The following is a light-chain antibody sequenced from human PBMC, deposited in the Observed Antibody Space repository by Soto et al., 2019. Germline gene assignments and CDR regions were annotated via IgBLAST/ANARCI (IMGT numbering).Light chain of an antibody. CDR2: GTS. Sequence: EIVLTQSPGTLSLSPGERATLSCRASQSVSGSSLAWYQHKPGQAPRLVIFGTSTRATGIPDRFSGRGSGTDFTVTISRLERGDFVVYYCQQYDSSPWTVGQGTKGEIK. CDR1: QSVSGSS. V-gene: IGKV3-20*01. J-gene: IGKJ1*01. CDR3: QQYDSSPWT.